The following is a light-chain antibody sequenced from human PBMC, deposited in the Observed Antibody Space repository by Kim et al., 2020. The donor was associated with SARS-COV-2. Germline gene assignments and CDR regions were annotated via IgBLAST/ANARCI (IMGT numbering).Light chain of an antibody. J-gene: IGLJ1*01. CDR3: SSYTSSNTYV. CDR2: DVS. Sequence: GHSYTISCTGTSSDVGGYNYVSGSQHHPGKAPKVMIYDVSERPSGVSNRFSGSKSGNTASLTISGLQAEDEADYYCSSYTSSNTYVFGSGTKVTVL. CDR1: SSDVGGYNY. V-gene: IGLV2-14*03.